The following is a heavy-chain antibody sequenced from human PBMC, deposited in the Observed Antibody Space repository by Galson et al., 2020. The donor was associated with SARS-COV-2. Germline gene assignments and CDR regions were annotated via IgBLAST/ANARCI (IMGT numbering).Heavy chain of an antibody. CDR1: GFTFTNAW. CDR2: IKANTDGGTA. CDR3: STGRLMVRGVIVDC. Sequence: GGSLRLSCVASGFTFTNAWMRWARQAPGKGLEWVGRIKANTDGGTADFAASVEGRFSMSREDTKNMVFLQMNNLKPEDTAVYYCSTGRLMVRGVIVDCWGQGSLVTVSS. J-gene: IGHJ4*02. V-gene: IGHV3-15*01. D-gene: IGHD3-10*01.